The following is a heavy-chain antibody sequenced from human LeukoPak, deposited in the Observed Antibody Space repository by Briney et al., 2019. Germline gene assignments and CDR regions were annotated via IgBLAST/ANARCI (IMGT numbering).Heavy chain of an antibody. D-gene: IGHD6-13*01. CDR2: IYYSGST. V-gene: IGHV4-59*01. J-gene: IGHJ4*02. CDR1: GGSISSYY. Sequence: SETLSLTCTVSGGSISSYYWSWIRQPPGKGLEWIGYIYYSGSTSYNPSLKSRVTISVDTSKNQFSLKLSSVTAADTAVYYCARRVYSSSWSYYFDYWGQGTLVTVSS. CDR3: ARRVYSSSWSYYFDY.